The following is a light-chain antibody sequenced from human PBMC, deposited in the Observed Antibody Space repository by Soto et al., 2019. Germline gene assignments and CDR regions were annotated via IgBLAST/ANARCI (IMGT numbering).Light chain of an antibody. V-gene: IGKV3-15*01. CDR2: RAS. CDR3: QQYGSSPPFA. J-gene: IGKJ4*01. CDR1: QSVRND. Sequence: EIVMTQSPVTLSVSPGDTATLSCRASQSVRNDIAWYQQKPGQAPRLLMYRASFRATGVPARFSGGGSGTEFTLTISGLQSEDFAVYYCQQYGSSPPFAFGGGTKIEIK.